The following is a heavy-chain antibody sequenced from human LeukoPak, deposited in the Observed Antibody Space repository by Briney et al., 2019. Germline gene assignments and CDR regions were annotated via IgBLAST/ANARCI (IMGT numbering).Heavy chain of an antibody. CDR1: GGSFSDYH. D-gene: IGHD7-27*01. CDR3: ARRGNWANYHHYYYMDV. CDR2: INHSGTST. V-gene: IGHV4-34*01. Sequence: SETLSLTCAVYGGSFSDYHWNWIRQPPGKGLEWIGEINHSGTSTNYNPSLKSRVTISVDTSKNQFSLKLTSVSAADTAVYYCARRGNWANYHHYYYMDVWGKGTTVTISS. J-gene: IGHJ6*03.